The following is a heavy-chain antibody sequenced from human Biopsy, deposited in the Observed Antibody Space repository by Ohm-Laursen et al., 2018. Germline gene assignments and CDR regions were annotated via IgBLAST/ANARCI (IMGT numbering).Heavy chain of an antibody. D-gene: IGHD3-10*01. CDR3: ARRVSGSGRVDH. V-gene: IGHV4-39*01. CDR2: IYNSESTST. J-gene: IGHJ5*02. Sequence: TLSLTCTVSGDSISSDIYYWVWIRQPPGKGLEWIGNIYNSESTSTYYNLSLKGRVSISVDTSHNQFSLKLTSVTAADTAVYFCARRVSGSGRVDHWGQGTLVTVSS. CDR1: GDSISSDIYY.